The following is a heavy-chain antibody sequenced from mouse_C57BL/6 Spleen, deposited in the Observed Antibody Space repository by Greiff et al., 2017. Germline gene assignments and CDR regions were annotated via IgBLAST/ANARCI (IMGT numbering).Heavy chain of an antibody. CDR3: TRENYDYDEGYAMDY. D-gene: IGHD2-4*01. V-gene: IGHV5-9-1*02. CDR2: ISSGGDYI. Sequence: EVKLMESGEGLVKPGGSLKLSCAASGFTFSSYAMSWVRQTPEKRLEWVAYISSGGDYIYYADTVKGRFTISRDNARNTLYLQMSSLKSEDTAMYYCTRENYDYDEGYAMDYWGQGTSVTVSS. CDR1: GFTFSSYA. J-gene: IGHJ4*01.